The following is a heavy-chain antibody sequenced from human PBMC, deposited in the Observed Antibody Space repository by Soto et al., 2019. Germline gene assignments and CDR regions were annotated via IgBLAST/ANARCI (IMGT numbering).Heavy chain of an antibody. D-gene: IGHD5-12*01. CDR3: AKEHWATPDS. J-gene: IGHJ4*02. Sequence: LVESGGALVKPGGSLRLSCAASGFIFRDWFMSWIRQAPGKGLEWISYISKDSGRAARYADSVKGRFTISREQAKSSLFLQMTDLAVEDTAVYYSAKEHWATPDSWGQGTLVTVSS. CDR2: ISKDSGRAA. CDR1: GFIFRDWF. V-gene: IGHV3-11*01.